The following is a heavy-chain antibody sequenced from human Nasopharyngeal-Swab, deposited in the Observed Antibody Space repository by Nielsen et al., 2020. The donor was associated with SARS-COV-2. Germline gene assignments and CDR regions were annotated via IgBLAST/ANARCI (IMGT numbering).Heavy chain of an antibody. V-gene: IGHV3-7*03. D-gene: IGHD3-3*01. CDR2: IQQDGSEK. Sequence: GESLKISCAASGFTFRNYWMSWVRQAPGKGLEWVANIQQDGSEKYFVDSVKGRFTISRDNAKKSLFLQMNSLRAEDTALYYCARDLEGSDWGQGTLVTVSS. J-gene: IGHJ4*02. CDR3: ARDLEGSD. CDR1: GFTFRNYW.